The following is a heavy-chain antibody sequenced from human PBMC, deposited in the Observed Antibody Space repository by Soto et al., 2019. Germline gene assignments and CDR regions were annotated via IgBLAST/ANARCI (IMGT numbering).Heavy chain of an antibody. CDR2: ISYDGKKE. CDR1: GFAFRNYA. CDR3: AKASYYDTTGGYHLQY. J-gene: IGHJ1*01. V-gene: IGHV3-30*18. D-gene: IGHD3-22*01. Sequence: PGGSLRLSCAASGFAFRNYAMHWVRQAPGKGLEWVAIISYDGKKEYYADSVKGRFTISRDNSKNALYVQMNSLRAEDTAVYYCAKASYYDTTGGYHLQYWGQGTLVTVSS.